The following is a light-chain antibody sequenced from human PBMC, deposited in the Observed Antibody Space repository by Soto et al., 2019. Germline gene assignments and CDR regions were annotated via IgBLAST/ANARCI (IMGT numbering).Light chain of an antibody. CDR3: QQRYNLPPL. CDR1: QSVSSY. CDR2: DAS. V-gene: IGKV3-11*01. Sequence: EIVLTQSPATQSLSPGERATLSCRASQSVSSYLAWYQQKPGQAPRLLIYDASNRATGIPARFSGSGSGTDFTLTISSLEPEDFAVYYCQQRYNLPPLFGGGTKVEIK. J-gene: IGKJ4*01.